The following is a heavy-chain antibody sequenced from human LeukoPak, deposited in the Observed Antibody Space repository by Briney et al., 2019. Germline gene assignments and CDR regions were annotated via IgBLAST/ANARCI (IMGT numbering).Heavy chain of an antibody. CDR3: ARDPTCLLAGVGWFDP. J-gene: IGHJ5*02. Sequence: ASVKVSCQASGFTFSGYYLHWVRQAPGQGLEWMGWINPKSGGTHYAQKVRGRVTMTRDTSNSTAYMELSSLRSDGTAVYRCARDPTCLLAGVGWFDPWGQGALVTVSS. CDR2: INPKSGGT. CDR1: GFTFSGYY. V-gene: IGHV1-2*02. D-gene: IGHD3-3*02.